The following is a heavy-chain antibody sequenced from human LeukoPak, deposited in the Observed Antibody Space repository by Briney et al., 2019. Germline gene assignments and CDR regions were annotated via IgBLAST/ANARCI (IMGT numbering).Heavy chain of an antibody. D-gene: IGHD5-18*01. CDR2: IYWNDDK. Sequence: SGPTLVNPXQTLTLTRTFSGFSLSTSKVGVGWIRQPPGKALEWLALIYWNDDKRYSPSLKSRLIITKDTSKNQVVLTMTNMDPVDTATYYCAHRRAQLWLQGGGYFDYWGQGTLVTVSS. J-gene: IGHJ4*02. CDR3: AHRRAQLWLQGGGYFDY. V-gene: IGHV2-5*01. CDR1: GFSLSTSKVG.